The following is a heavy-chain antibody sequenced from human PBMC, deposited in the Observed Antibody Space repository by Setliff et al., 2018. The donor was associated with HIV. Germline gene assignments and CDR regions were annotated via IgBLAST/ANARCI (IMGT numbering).Heavy chain of an antibody. CDR1: GYTFTGYY. D-gene: IGHD7-27*01. V-gene: IGHV1-2*02. CDR3: ARVPDWGTINFDY. J-gene: IGHJ4*02. Sequence: ASVKVSCKASGYTFTGYYMHWVRQAPGQGLEWMGWINPNSGGTNYAQKFQGRVTMTGDTSISTAYMELSRLRSDDTAVYYCARVPDWGTINFDYWGQGTLVTVSS. CDR2: INPNSGGT.